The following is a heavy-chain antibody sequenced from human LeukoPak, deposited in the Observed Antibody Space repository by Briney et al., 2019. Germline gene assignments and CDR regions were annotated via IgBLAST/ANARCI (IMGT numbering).Heavy chain of an antibody. CDR1: GGSISSSNW. CDR3: ARDSRGGSPTPFDY. J-gene: IGHJ4*02. V-gene: IGHV4-4*02. D-gene: IGHD1-26*01. Sequence: SGTLSLTCAVSGGSISSSNWWSWVRQPPGKGLEWIGEINHSGSTNYNPSLKSRVTISVDTSKNQFSLKLSSVTAADTAVYYCARDSRGGSPTPFDYWGQGTLVTVSS. CDR2: INHSGST.